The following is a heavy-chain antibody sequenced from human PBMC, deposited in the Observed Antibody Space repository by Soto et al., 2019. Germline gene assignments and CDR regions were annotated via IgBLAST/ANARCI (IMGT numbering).Heavy chain of an antibody. D-gene: IGHD3-16*02. J-gene: IGHJ3*02. CDR2: IYYNGNT. CDR3: AREALEDDAFDI. CDR1: GGCISSGYYY. Sequence: SETLSLACTAAGGCISSGYYYWPWIRQPPGKGLEWIGYIYYNGNTYYNPSLKSRVTISVDTSKNQFSLNLSSVTAADTAVYYCAREALEDDAFDIWGHGTMVTVSS. V-gene: IGHV4-30-4*01.